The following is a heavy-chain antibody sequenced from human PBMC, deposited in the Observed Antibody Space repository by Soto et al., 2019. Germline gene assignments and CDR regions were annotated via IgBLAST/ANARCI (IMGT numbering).Heavy chain of an antibody. Sequence: QVQLVQSGAEVKKPGASVKVSCKPSGYTFTGYYMYWVRQAPGPGLEWMGWINPHRGCTDSSQKFHGRVTMTRDASISTAYMELSRLRSEDSAVYYCARTSWSSTTCATTYWGQGTLVTVSS. D-gene: IGHD2-2*01. CDR3: ARTSWSSTTCATTY. CDR2: INPHRGCT. CDR1: GYTFTGYY. J-gene: IGHJ4*02. V-gene: IGHV1-2*02.